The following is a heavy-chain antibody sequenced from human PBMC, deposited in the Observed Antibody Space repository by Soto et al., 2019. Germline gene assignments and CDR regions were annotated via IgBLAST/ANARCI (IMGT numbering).Heavy chain of an antibody. Sequence: EVQLVESGGGLVKPGGSLRLSCAASGFTFSSYSMNWVRQAPGKGLEWVSSISSSSSYIYYADSVKGRFTISRDNAKNSLYLKMNSLRAEDTAVYYCARGYCSSTSCPYGFYYYYMDVWGKGTTVTVSS. V-gene: IGHV3-21*01. D-gene: IGHD2-2*01. CDR3: ARGYCSSTSCPYGFYYYYMDV. J-gene: IGHJ6*03. CDR2: ISSSSSYI. CDR1: GFTFSSYS.